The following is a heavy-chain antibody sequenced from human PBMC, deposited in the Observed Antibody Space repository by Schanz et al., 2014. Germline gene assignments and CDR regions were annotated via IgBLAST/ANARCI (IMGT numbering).Heavy chain of an antibody. CDR2: INPSVGKT. CDR3: AKVDRTRYYAMDV. J-gene: IGHJ6*02. D-gene: IGHD3-9*01. V-gene: IGHV1-46*01. Sequence: QVQLVQSGAEVKKPGASVKVSCEASGYTFTSYYIHWFRQAPGQGLEWMGLINPSVGKTNYAQKFQGRVTMTADKSTSTVYMEVSGLRSDDTAVYYCAKVDRTRYYAMDVWGQGTTVTVSS. CDR1: GYTFTSYY.